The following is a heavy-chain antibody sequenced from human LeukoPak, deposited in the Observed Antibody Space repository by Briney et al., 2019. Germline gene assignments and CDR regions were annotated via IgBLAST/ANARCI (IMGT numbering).Heavy chain of an antibody. CDR3: ARDSSSSSGEEWGDY. CDR1: GYTFTSYA. V-gene: IGHV1-3*01. D-gene: IGHD6-19*01. Sequence: ASVKVSCKASGYTFTSYAMHWVRQAPGQRLEWMGWINAGNGNTKYSQKFQGRVTITADESTSTAYMELSSLRSEDTAVYYCARDSSSSSGEEWGDYWGQGTLVTVSS. J-gene: IGHJ4*02. CDR2: INAGNGNT.